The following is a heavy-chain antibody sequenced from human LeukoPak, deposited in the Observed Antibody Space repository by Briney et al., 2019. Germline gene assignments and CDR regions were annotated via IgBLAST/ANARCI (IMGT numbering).Heavy chain of an antibody. Sequence: SETLSLTCTVSGGSIGSGYYWAWIRQPPGKGLEWIGSIYYGGTTHYNPSLQSRVTISADTSKNQFALDLRSVTAAVTAVYYCTRDIGDFVSDFWGQGTLVTVSS. J-gene: IGHJ4*02. CDR2: IYYGGTT. D-gene: IGHD2-21*02. V-gene: IGHV4-39*02. CDR1: GGSIGSGYY. CDR3: TRDIGDFVSDF.